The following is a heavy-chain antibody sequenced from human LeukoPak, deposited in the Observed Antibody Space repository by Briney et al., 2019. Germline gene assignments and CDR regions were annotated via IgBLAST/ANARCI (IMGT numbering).Heavy chain of an antibody. J-gene: IGHJ4*02. CDR3: SRESGPFSPFGF. Sequence: SETLSLTCGVSGGSISGTNWWSWVRQPPGQGLEWIGEISLRGLTNYNPSLRSRLTMSLDESKNQVSLNLTSVTAADTAVYYCSRESGPFSPFGFWGQGTLVSIHS. V-gene: IGHV4-4*02. CDR1: GGSISGTNW. D-gene: IGHD1-26*01. CDR2: ISLRGLT.